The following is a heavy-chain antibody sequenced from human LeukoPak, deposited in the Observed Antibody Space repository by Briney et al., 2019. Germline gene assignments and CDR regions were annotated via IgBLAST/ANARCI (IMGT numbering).Heavy chain of an antibody. CDR2: ISGSGVST. Sequence: GGSLRLSCAASGFTFTNYAMSWVRQAPGKGREWVSAISGSGVSTDYADSVKGRVTISRDNSKNTLYLQMNSLRAEDTAVYYCAKLARYYYDSTGYLGYWGQGTLVTASS. D-gene: IGHD3-22*01. CDR3: AKLARYYYDSTGYLGY. J-gene: IGHJ4*02. V-gene: IGHV3-23*01. CDR1: GFTFTNYA.